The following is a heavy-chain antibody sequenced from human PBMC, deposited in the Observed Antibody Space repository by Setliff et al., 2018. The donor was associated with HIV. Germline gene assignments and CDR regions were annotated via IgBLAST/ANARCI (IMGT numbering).Heavy chain of an antibody. J-gene: IGHJ3*02. V-gene: IGHV1-8*01. CDR3: ARGQLDRHLRSDVPFDI. D-gene: IGHD1-1*01. Sequence: ASVKVSCKASGYTFTSNDINWVRQATGQGLEWMGWMNPNSGNTGYAQKFQGRVTLTTDTSTNTVYMELKSLRSDDTAVYFCARGQLDRHLRSDVPFDIWGQGTMVTVSS. CDR1: GYTFTSND. CDR2: MNPNSGNT.